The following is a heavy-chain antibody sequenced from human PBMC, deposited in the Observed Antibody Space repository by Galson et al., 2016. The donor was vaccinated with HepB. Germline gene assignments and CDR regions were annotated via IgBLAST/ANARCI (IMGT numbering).Heavy chain of an antibody. D-gene: IGHD3-10*01. CDR2: IYRSGST. CDR1: GYSISSGYY. CDR3: ARVQGFTYFDF. Sequence: SETLSLTCVVSGYSISSGYYWAWIRQSPGKGLEWIGNIYRSGSTHYNPPLKSRVTMSVDTSENQFTLKLNSLTAADTAVYFCARVQGFTYFDFWGQGTLVTVSS. J-gene: IGHJ4*02. V-gene: IGHV4-38-2*01.